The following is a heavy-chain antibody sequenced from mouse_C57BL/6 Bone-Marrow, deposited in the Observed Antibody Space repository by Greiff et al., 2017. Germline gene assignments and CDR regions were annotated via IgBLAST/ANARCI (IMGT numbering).Heavy chain of an antibody. CDR3: ARDASSYDWFAY. CDR2: IDPSDSYT. J-gene: IGHJ3*01. Sequence: QVQLQQSGAELVMPGASVKLSCKASGYTFTSYWMHWVKQRPGQGLEWIGEIDPSDSYTNYNQKFKGKSTLTVDKSSSTAYMQLSSLTSEDSAVYYCARDASSYDWFAYWGQGTLVTVSA. D-gene: IGHD1-1*01. CDR1: GYTFTSYW. V-gene: IGHV1-69*01.